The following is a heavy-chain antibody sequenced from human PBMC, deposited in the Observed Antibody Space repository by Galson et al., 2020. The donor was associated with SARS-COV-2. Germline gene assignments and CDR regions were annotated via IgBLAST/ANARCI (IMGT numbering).Heavy chain of an antibody. V-gene: IGHV4-39*01. J-gene: IGHJ6*02. Sequence: ASETLSITCTVSGGSASSSSYYWGWIRQPPGQGLEWIGSIYYTGSTHYTPSFASRVTITVDTSKTLVSLRLSSVTAADTAVYYCTRPGRDNGYSRYLGDEYARDVWGRGTTVTVSS. CDR3: TRPGRDNGYSRYLGDEYARDV. CDR1: GGSASSSSYY. D-gene: IGHD5-12*01. CDR2: IYYTGST.